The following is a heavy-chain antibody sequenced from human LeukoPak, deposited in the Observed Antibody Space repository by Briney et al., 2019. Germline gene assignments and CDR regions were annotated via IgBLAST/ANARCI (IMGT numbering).Heavy chain of an antibody. CDR2: IHHSGST. CDR1: GGSISSSDW. D-gene: IGHD1-7*01. J-gene: IGHJ5*02. Sequence: SETLSLTCAVSGGSISSSDWWTWVRQPPGKGLEWIGEIHHSGSTNYNPSLKSRVTISVDKSKNQFSLKLTSVIAADTAVYYCARDQWGATPTSLELFPLDPWGQGTLVTVSS. V-gene: IGHV4-4*02. CDR3: ARDQWGATPTSLELFPLDP.